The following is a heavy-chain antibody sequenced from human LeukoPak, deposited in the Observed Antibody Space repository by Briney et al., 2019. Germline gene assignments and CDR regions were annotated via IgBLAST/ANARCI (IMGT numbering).Heavy chain of an antibody. CDR3: ARLEVLVVAGGDY. Sequence: ASVKVSCKASGYTFTGYYMHWVRQAPGQGLEWMGWINPNSGGTNYAQKFQGRVTMTRDTSISTAYMELSRLRSDDTAVYYCARLEVLVVAGGDYWGQGTLVTVSS. CDR1: GYTFTGYY. J-gene: IGHJ4*02. D-gene: IGHD2-15*01. CDR2: INPNSGGT. V-gene: IGHV1-2*02.